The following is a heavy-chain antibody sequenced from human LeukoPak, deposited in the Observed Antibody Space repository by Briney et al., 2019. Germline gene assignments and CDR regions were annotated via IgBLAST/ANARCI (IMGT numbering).Heavy chain of an antibody. CDR3: ARDQYSYAHAAH. Sequence: PGGSLRLSCAASGFTVSSNYMSWVRQAPGKGLEWVSVIYSGGTTYYADSVKGRFTISRDNSKNTLHLQMNSLRAEDTAVYYCARDQYSYAHAAHWGQGTLVAVRS. CDR2: IYSGGTT. J-gene: IGHJ4*02. V-gene: IGHV3-66*01. CDR1: GFTVSSNY. D-gene: IGHD5-18*01.